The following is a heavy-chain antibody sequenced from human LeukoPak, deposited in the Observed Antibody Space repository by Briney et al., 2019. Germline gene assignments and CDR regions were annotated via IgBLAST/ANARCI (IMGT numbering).Heavy chain of an antibody. Sequence: GALRLSCDASGFTFSSYWMHWVRQAPGKGLVWVSRINNDGSNTIYADSVKGRFTVSRDNAKNTLYLQMNSLRAEDSAVYYCARDFDSSTYLWGQGTLVTVSS. CDR1: GFTFSSYW. CDR2: INNDGSNT. D-gene: IGHD2/OR15-2a*01. CDR3: ARDFDSSTYL. J-gene: IGHJ4*02. V-gene: IGHV3-74*01.